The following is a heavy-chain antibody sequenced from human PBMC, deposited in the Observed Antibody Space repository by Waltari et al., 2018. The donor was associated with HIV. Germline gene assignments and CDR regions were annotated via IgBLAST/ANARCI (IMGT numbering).Heavy chain of an antibody. D-gene: IGHD3-10*01. CDR1: GESFDLYS. J-gene: IGHJ2*01. V-gene: IGHV4-34*01. CDR3: ARGPVAWGVPHNLDWFFDV. Sequence: QVHLNQWGAGLLKPSETLSLTCAVYGESFDLYSWNWIRKPPGKGLYWIGEINESGRITLNPSLKSRLTISLDTSKKQFSLKLTSVTAADTGLYYCARGPVAWGVPHNLDWFFDVWGRGTLVTVSS. CDR2: INESGRI.